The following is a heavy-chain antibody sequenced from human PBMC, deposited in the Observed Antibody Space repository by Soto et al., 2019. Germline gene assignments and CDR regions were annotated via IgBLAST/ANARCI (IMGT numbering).Heavy chain of an antibody. D-gene: IGHD4-17*01. J-gene: IGHJ4*02. CDR2: INAGNGNT. Sequence: ASVKVSCKASGYTFTSYAMHWVRQAPGQRLEWMGWINAGNGNTKYSQKFQGRVTITRDTSASTAYMELSSLRSEDTAVYYCARQTTVDGAYFDYWSQGTLVTVSS. CDR1: GYTFTSYA. CDR3: ARQTTVDGAYFDY. V-gene: IGHV1-3*01.